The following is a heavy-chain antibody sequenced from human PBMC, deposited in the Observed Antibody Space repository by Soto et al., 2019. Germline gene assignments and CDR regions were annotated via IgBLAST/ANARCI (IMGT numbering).Heavy chain of an antibody. CDR2: FDPEDGET. CDR3: ATSRGPYHDY. V-gene: IGHV1-24*01. Sequence: ASLKVSCNISGSTLTELSMHCVRQAPGKGLEWMGGFDPEDGETIYAQKFQGRVTMTEDTSTDTAYMELSSLRSEDTAVYYCATSRGPYHDYWGQGTLVTVSS. J-gene: IGHJ4*02. CDR1: GSTLTELS. D-gene: IGHD3-10*01.